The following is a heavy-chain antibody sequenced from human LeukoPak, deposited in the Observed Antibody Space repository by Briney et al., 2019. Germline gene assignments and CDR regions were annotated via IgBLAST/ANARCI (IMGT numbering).Heavy chain of an antibody. J-gene: IGHJ4*02. Sequence: GESLRLSCAASGFTFNTHWMAWVRQAPGGGLEWVANIKEDGSEKNYVDSVKGRFTISRYNAKNSLYLQVNSLRGEDTAVYYCARDNYYKADYWGQGTLVTVSS. CDR1: GFTFNTHW. CDR2: IKEDGSEK. V-gene: IGHV3-7*01. D-gene: IGHD3-22*01. CDR3: ARDNYYKADY.